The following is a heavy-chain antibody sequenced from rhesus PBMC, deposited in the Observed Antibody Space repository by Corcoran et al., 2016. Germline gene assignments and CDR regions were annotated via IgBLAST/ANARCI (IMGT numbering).Heavy chain of an antibody. J-gene: IGHJ4*01. D-gene: IGHD5-24*01. CDR2: IYGSGSST. V-gene: IGHV4-169*02. Sequence: QLQLQESGPGLVKPSETLSVTCAVSGGSISSSYWSWIRQAPGKGLEWIGFIYGSGSSTNNNPSLKSRVTLSVDTSKNQLSRKVSSVTTADTAVYYCAREGRRYSNYFDYWGQGVLVTVSS. CDR1: GGSISSSY. CDR3: AREGRRYSNYFDY.